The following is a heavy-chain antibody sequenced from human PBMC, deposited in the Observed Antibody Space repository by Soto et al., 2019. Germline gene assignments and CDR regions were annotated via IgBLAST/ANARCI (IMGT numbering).Heavy chain of an antibody. CDR2: IIPIFGTA. Sequence: SVKVSCKASGGTFSSYAISWVRQAPGQGLEWMGGIIPIFGTANYAQKFQGRVTITADESTSTAYMELSSLRSEDTAVYYCARDPSERGDFDIWGQGTMVTVSS. CDR1: GGTFSSYA. CDR3: ARDPSERGDFDI. V-gene: IGHV1-69*13. J-gene: IGHJ3*02. D-gene: IGHD1-1*01.